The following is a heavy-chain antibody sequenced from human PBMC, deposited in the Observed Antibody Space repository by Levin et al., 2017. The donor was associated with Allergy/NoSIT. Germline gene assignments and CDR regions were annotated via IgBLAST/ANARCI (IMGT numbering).Heavy chain of an antibody. J-gene: IGHJ4*02. CDR2: ISSSGYTI. D-gene: IGHD3-3*02. V-gene: IGHV3-11*04. CDR3: ARDSDTTEHFASLDY. CDR1: GFTFSDSY. Sequence: GGSLRLSCAASGFTFSDSYMSWIRQAPGKGLEWLSYISSSGYTIYYADSVKGRFTISRDNAKNSLYLHMKSLRDEDTAVYYCARDSDTTEHFASLDYWGQGTLVTVSS.